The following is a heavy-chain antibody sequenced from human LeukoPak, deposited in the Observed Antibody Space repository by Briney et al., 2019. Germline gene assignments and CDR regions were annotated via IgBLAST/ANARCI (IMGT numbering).Heavy chain of an antibody. V-gene: IGHV1-24*01. CDR1: GCTLTELS. CDR3: VKLSEAQLGRRQYYFDY. D-gene: IGHD3-16*01. J-gene: IGHJ4*02. Sequence: GASVKVSCKVSGCTLTELSMHWVRQAPGKGLEWMGGFDPEVGETIYAQKFRGRVTMTEDTSPDTAYMELSSLRSEDTAVYYCVKLSEAQLGRRQYYFDYWGQGTLVTVSS. CDR2: FDPEVGET.